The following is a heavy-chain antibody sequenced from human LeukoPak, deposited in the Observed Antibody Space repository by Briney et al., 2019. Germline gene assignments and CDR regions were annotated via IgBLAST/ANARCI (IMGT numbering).Heavy chain of an antibody. CDR2: IWYDGSNK. V-gene: IGHV3-33*01. Sequence: PGRSLRLSCAASGFTFSSYGMHWVRQAPGKGLEWVAVIWYDGSNKYYADSVKGRFTISRDNSKNTLYLQMNSLRAEDTAVYYCARERPRMDVWRQGTTVTVSS. CDR1: GFTFSSYG. J-gene: IGHJ6*02. CDR3: ARERPRMDV.